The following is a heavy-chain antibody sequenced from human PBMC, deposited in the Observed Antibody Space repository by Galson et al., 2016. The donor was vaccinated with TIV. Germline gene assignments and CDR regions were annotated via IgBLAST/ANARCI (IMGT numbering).Heavy chain of an antibody. CDR2: ISHSGYA. CDR1: GGSLSGYF. V-gene: IGHV4-34*01. D-gene: IGHD3-9*01. J-gene: IGHJ6*02. CDR3: AREFYDVLTGPNNVYYGMDI. Sequence: SETLSLTCAVSGGSLSGYFWTWIRQAPGKGLEWIGEISHSGYARHNPSLESRVTLSIDTSKSQFSLQLTSVTAADTAVYYCAREFYDVLTGPNNVYYGMDIWGQGTTVTVS.